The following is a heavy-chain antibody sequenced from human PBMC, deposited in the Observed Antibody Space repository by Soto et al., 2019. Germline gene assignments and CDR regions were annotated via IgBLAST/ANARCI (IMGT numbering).Heavy chain of an antibody. CDR1: GGSISSSSSY. CDR2: GYYSGST. V-gene: IGHV4-39*01. Sequence: QLQLQESGPGLVKPSESLSLTCTVSGGSISSSSSYWGWIRQPPGKGLEWIGIGYYSGSTYYNPSLKSRVTISVDTSKNQFSLKLSSVTAADMAVYYCARVVIGDYNFDYWGQGTLVTVSS. J-gene: IGHJ4*02. D-gene: IGHD4-17*01. CDR3: ARVVIGDYNFDY.